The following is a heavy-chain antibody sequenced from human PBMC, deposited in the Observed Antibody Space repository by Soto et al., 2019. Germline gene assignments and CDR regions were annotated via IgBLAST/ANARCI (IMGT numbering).Heavy chain of an antibody. Sequence: GESLKISCKGSGYSFTSYWIGWVRQMPGKGLEWMGIIYPGDSDTRYSPSFQGQVTISADKSISTAYLQWSSLKASDTAMYYCASPSSIAARKDNCYYHGMGVWGKETTFTAAS. V-gene: IGHV5-51*01. J-gene: IGHJ6*04. CDR1: GYSFTSYW. D-gene: IGHD6-6*01. CDR2: IYPGDSDT. CDR3: ASPSSIAARKDNCYYHGMGV.